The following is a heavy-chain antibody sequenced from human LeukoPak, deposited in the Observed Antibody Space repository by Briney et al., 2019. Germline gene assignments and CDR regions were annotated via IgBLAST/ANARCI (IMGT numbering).Heavy chain of an antibody. CDR3: ARDRGYTYGHPLDY. J-gene: IGHJ4*02. D-gene: IGHD5-18*01. V-gene: IGHV3-21*01. CDR2: ISSSSSYI. CDR1: GFTFSSYS. Sequence: GGSLRLSCAASGFTFSSYSMNWVRQAPGKGLEWVPSISSSSSYIYYADSVKGRFTISRDNAKNSLYLQMNSLRAEDTAVYYCARDRGYTYGHPLDYWGQGTLVTVSS.